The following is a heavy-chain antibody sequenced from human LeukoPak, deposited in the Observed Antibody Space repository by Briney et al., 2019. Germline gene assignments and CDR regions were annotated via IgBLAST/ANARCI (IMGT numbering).Heavy chain of an antibody. V-gene: IGHV3-23*01. J-gene: IGHJ5*02. CDR3: VKAIGQEVPAGSRWFDP. CDR2: ISSGGGST. CDR1: GFTFSNYA. D-gene: IGHD6-19*01. Sequence: GGSLRLSCAASGFTFSNYAMTWVRQPPGKGLEWVSTISSGGGSTYYADSVKGRFTIYRDNSRNTLYLQISSLRSEDTALYYCVKAIGQEVPAGSRWFDPWGQGTLVTVSS.